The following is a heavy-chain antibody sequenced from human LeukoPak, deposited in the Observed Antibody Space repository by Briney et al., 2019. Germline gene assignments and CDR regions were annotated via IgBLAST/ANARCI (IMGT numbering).Heavy chain of an antibody. V-gene: IGHV3-7*01. Sequence: GGSLRLSCAASGFTFSSYWMSWVRQAPGKGLEWVANIKQDGSEKYYVDSVKGRFTISRDNAKNSLYLQMNSLRAEDTAVYYCAGGSVLQQLYYYYGMDVWGQGTTVTVSS. CDR1: GFTFSSYW. D-gene: IGHD6-13*01. CDR2: IKQDGSEK. J-gene: IGHJ6*02. CDR3: AGGSVLQQLYYYYGMDV.